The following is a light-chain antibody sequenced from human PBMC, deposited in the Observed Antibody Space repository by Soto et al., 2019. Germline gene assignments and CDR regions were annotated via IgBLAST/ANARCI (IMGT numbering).Light chain of an antibody. CDR1: QSVSSN. V-gene: IGKV3D-15*01. CDR3: QQYNNWPIT. Sequence: EIVMTQSPATLSVSPGERATLSCRASQSVSSNLAWYQQKPGQAPRHLIYDASNRATGIPARFSGSGSGTEFTLTISSLQSEDFAVYYCQQYNNWPITFGQGTRLEIK. CDR2: DAS. J-gene: IGKJ5*01.